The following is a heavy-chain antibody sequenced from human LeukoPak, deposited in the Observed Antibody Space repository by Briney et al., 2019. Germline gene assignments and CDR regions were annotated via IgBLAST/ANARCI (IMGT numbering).Heavy chain of an antibody. J-gene: IGHJ4*02. CDR2: IYYSGST. CDR1: GGSISSYY. Sequence: SETLSLTCTVSGGSISSYYWSWIRQPPGKGLEWIGYIYYSGSTNYNPSLKSRVTISVDTAKNQFSLKLSSVTAADTAVYYCARGENRPYDFWSGYYSYHFDYWGQGTLVTVSS. V-gene: IGHV4-59*01. D-gene: IGHD3-3*01. CDR3: ARGENRPYDFWSGYYSYHFDY.